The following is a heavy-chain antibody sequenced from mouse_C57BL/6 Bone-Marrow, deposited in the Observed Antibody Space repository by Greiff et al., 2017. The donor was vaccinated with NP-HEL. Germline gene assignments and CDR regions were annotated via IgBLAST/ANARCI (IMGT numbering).Heavy chain of an antibody. V-gene: IGHV7-3*01. CDR3: ARSPYDYDGGYAMDY. CDR2: IRNKANGYTT. Sequence: EVKLMESGGGLVQPGGSLSLSCAASGFTFTDYYMSWVRQPPGKALEWLGFIRNKANGYTTEYSASVKGRFTISRDNSQSILYLQMNALRAEDSATYYCARSPYDYDGGYAMDYWGQGTSVTVSS. CDR1: GFTFTDYY. D-gene: IGHD2-4*01. J-gene: IGHJ4*01.